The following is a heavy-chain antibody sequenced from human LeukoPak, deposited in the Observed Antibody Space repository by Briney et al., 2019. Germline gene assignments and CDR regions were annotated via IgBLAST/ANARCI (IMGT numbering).Heavy chain of an antibody. Sequence: GASVKVSCKASGYTFTNYGISWVRQAPGQGLEWMGWISPYNGNTNYAQKFQGRVTMTTDTSTSTAYMELRGLRSDDTAVFYCARDPRWELPPLDYWGQGTLVTVSS. CDR3: ARDPRWELPPLDY. D-gene: IGHD1-26*01. V-gene: IGHV1-18*01. J-gene: IGHJ4*01. CDR2: ISPYNGNT. CDR1: GYTFTNYG.